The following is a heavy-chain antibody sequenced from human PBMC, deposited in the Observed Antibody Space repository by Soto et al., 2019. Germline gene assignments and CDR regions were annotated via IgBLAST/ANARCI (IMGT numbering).Heavy chain of an antibody. V-gene: IGHV4-61*08. D-gene: IGHD6-19*01. CDR1: GGSISSGDYY. J-gene: IGHJ5*02. CDR2: IYYSGST. CDR3: ARQDSSGPNWFDP. Sequence: SETLSLTCTVSGGSISSGDYYWSWIRQPPGKGLEWIGYIYYSGSTNYNPSLKSRVTISVDTSKNQFSLKLSSVTAADTAVYYCARQDSSGPNWFDPWGQGTLVTAPQ.